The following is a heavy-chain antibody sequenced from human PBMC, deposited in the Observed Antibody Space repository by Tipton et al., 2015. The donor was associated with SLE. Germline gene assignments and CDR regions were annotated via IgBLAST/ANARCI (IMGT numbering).Heavy chain of an antibody. J-gene: IGHJ6*02. CDR2: VYDIEFT. V-gene: IGHV4-59*12. CDR3: ARRRDGYYYYYGMDV. Sequence: TLSLTCTVSGASISSYYWSWIRQPPGKGLEWIGYVYDIEFTNYNPSLKSRVTISVDTSKNQFSLRLSSVTAADTAVYYCARRRDGYYYYYGMDVWGQGTTVTVSS. CDR1: GASISSYY.